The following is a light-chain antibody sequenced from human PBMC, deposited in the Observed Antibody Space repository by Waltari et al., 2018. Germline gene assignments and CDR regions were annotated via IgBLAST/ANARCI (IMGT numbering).Light chain of an antibody. CDR2: WAS. CDR1: QSVLYSSNNKNF. Sequence: DIVMTQSQDSLAVSLGERATINCNSSQSVLYSSNNKNFLAWYQQKPGQPPKLLIYWASTRESGVPDRFSGSGSGTDFTLTISSLQAEDVAVYYCQQYYSTPWSFGQGTKV. CDR3: QQYYSTPWS. V-gene: IGKV4-1*01. J-gene: IGKJ1*01.